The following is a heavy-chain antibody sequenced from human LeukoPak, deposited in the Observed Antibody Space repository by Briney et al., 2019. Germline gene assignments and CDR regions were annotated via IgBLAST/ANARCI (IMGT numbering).Heavy chain of an antibody. CDR2: IYSDDTT. Sequence: PGGSLRLSCAVSGFTVSGNYMSWIRQAPGKGLEWVSLIYSDDTTLYADSVKGRFTISRDISKNTLYLQMSSLRAEDTAVYYCASGRTDIVVVPATLRNYFFDYWGQGTLVTVSS. V-gene: IGHV3-53*01. CDR1: GFTVSGNY. D-gene: IGHD2-2*01. CDR3: ASGRTDIVVVPATLRNYFFDY. J-gene: IGHJ4*02.